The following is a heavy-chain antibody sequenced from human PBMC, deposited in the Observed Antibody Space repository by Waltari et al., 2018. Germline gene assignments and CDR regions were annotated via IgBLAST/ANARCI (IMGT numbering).Heavy chain of an antibody. CDR1: GGSISSSSYY. CDR2: IYYSWST. V-gene: IGHV4-39*07. D-gene: IGHD5-12*01. CDR3: ASKDGYNFDY. J-gene: IGHJ4*02. Sequence: QLQLQESGPGLVKPSETLSLTCTVSGGSISSSSYYWGWIRQPPGKGLVWIGSIYYSWSTHYNPSLKSRVTISVDTSKNQFSLKLSSVTAADTAVYYCASKDGYNFDYWGQGTLVTVSS.